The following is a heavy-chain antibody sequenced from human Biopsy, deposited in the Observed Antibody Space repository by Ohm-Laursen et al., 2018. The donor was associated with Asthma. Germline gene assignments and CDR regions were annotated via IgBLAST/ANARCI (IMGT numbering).Heavy chain of an antibody. CDR1: GFSLRTPGVG. J-gene: IGHJ5*01. V-gene: IGHV2-5*02. CDR3: AISQDSGFDDHSPSWFDP. CDR2: IYWDDYN. Sequence: TQTLTLTCSFSGFSLRTPGVGVGWIRQSPGKALEWPALIYWDDYNLFRPSLKRRLTITKDPSKNQVVLTMTKMDPVDSGTYYCAISQDSGFDDHSPSWFDPWGQGTLVTVSS. D-gene: IGHD3-9*01.